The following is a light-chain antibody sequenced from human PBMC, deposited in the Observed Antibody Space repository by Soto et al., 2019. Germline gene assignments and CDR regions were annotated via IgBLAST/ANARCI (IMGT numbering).Light chain of an antibody. CDR1: SSNIGNNY. J-gene: IGLJ3*02. V-gene: IGLV1-51*01. CDR3: ATWDSSVSAWL. Sequence: QSVLTQPPSVSAAPGQKVTISCSGSSSNIGNNYVSWYQHLPGTVPRVLIYDNNKRPSGIPDRFSGSKSGTSATLGITRLQTGDEADYYCATWDSSVSAWLFGEGTKVTVL. CDR2: DNN.